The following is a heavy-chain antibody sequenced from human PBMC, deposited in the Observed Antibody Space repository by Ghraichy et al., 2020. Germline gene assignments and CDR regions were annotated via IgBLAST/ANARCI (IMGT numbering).Heavy chain of an antibody. CDR1: GGSIRSFY. J-gene: IGHJ6*02. D-gene: IGHD3-3*01. V-gene: IGHV4-59*08. CDR3: AGQEGGFLEGYGMNV. Sequence: SQTLSLTCTVSGGSIRSFYWNWIRQPPGKGLEWIGHIYDSGSTNYNPSLKSRVTISVDTSKNQFSLKLRSVTAADTAVYYCAGQEGGFLEGYGMNVWGQGTTVTVSS. CDR2: IYDSGST.